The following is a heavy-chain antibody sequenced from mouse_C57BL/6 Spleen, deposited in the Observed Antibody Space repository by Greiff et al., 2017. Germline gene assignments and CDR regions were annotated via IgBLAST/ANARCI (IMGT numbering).Heavy chain of an antibody. J-gene: IGHJ2*01. CDR3: ARGRGNFHY. CDR2: INPSTGGT. CDR1: GYSFTGYY. V-gene: IGHV1-42*01. Sequence: EVQLQQSGPELVKPGASVKISCKASGYSFTGYYMNWVKQSPEKSLEWIGEINPSTGGTTYNQKFKAKATLTVDKSSSTAYMQLKSLTSEDSAVYYCARGRGNFHYWGQGTTLTVSS.